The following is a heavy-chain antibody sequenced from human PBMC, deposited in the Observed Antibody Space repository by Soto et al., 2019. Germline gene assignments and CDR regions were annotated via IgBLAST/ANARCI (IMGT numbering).Heavy chain of an antibody. J-gene: IGHJ4*02. Sequence: RASVKVSCKTSDYTFTNYGISWVRQAPGQGLEWMGWISGDNGYTNYAQKLQGRVTMTTDTSTTTAYMELRSLRSDDTAVYFCARGRYSGSLDYWGQGTLVTVSS. D-gene: IGHD6-13*01. V-gene: IGHV1-18*01. CDR1: DYTFTNYG. CDR3: ARGRYSGSLDY. CDR2: ISGDNGYT.